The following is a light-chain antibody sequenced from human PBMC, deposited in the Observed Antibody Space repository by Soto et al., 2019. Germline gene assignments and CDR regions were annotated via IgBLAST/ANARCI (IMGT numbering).Light chain of an antibody. CDR3: QVWDSSSDHVV. Sequence: SYELTQPPSVSVAPEKTARITCGGNNIGSKSVHWYQQKPGQAPVLVIYYDSDRPSGIPERFSGSNSGNTATLTISRVDAGDEADYYCQVWDSSSDHVVFGGGTQLTVL. CDR2: YDS. J-gene: IGLJ2*01. CDR1: NIGSKS. V-gene: IGLV3-21*04.